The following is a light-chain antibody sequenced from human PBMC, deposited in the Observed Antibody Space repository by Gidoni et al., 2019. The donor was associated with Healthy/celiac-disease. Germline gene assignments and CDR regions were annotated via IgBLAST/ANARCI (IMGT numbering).Light chain of an antibody. CDR3: QSYDSSLSGLYV. CDR2: GNS. CDR1: SSNIGAGYD. V-gene: IGLV1-40*01. J-gene: IGLJ1*01. Sequence: QSVLTQPPSVSGSPGHRVTISCTGSSSNIGAGYDVHWYQQLPGTAPKLLIDGNSNRPSGVPDRFSGSKSGTSASLAITGLQAEDEADYYCQSYDSSLSGLYVFGTGTKVTVL.